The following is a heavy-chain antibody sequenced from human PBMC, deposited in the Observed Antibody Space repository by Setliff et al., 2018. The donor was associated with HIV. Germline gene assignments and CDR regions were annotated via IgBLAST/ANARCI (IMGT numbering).Heavy chain of an antibody. CDR1: GFTFCSYS. CDR2: ISSSSSDI. V-gene: IGHV3-21*04. CDR3: ANMQWASNAWYSFDY. J-gene: IGHJ4*02. Sequence: GGSLRLSCAASGFTFCSYSMNWVRQAPGKGLEWVSSISSSSSDIYYADSVKGRFTISRDNAKNSLYIQMNSLRAEDTAVYYCANMQWASNAWYSFDYWGQGTLVTVSS. D-gene: IGHD6-19*01.